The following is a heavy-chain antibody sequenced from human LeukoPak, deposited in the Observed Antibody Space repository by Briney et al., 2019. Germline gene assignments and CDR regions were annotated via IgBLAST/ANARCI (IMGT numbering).Heavy chain of an antibody. CDR2: ISGSGGST. V-gene: IGHV3-23*01. Sequence: GGSLRLSCAASGFTFSSYAMSWVRQAPGKGLEWVSAISGSGGSTYYADSVKGRFTISRANSKNTLYLQMNSLRAEDTAVYYCAKDGGATTRLPDYWGQGTLVTVSS. CDR3: AKDGGATTRLPDY. CDR1: GFTFSSYA. J-gene: IGHJ4*02. D-gene: IGHD1-26*01.